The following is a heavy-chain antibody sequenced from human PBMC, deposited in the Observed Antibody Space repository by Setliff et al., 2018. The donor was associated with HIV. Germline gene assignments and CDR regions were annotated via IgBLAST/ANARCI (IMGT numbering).Heavy chain of an antibody. D-gene: IGHD3-22*01. CDR1: GFTFTNYA. CDR2: INVDSGNT. Sequence: GASVKVSCKASGFTFTNYAIHWVRQATGQRLEWMGWINVDSGNTKYLQDLQGRVTITKDRSASTAYMEVSNLRAEEMAVYYCARERDSNGYQFDYWGQGTLVTVSS. CDR3: ARERDSNGYQFDY. J-gene: IGHJ4*02. V-gene: IGHV1-3*03.